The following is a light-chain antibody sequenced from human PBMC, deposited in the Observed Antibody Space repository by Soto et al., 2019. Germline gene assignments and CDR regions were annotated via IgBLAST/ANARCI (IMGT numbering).Light chain of an antibody. J-gene: IGKJ5*01. CDR2: GAS. CDR3: QQYNNWPPIT. CDR1: QSVSSN. Sequence: EIMMSQSPATLSVSPGERVTLSCRASQSVSSNLAWFQQKPGQAPRLLIYGASTRATGIPARFSGSGSGTEFSLTISSLQSEDFAVYYCQQYNNWPPITFGQGTRLEIK. V-gene: IGKV3-15*01.